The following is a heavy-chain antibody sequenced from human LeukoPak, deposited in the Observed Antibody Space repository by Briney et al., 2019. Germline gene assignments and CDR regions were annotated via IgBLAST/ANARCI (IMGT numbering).Heavy chain of an antibody. CDR1: GGSISSRSYY. CDR2: IYYSGST. J-gene: IGHJ5*02. Sequence: SETLSLTCTVSGGSISSRSYYWGWIRQPPGKGLEWIGSIYYSGSTYYNPSLKSRVTISVDTSKNQFSLKLSSGTAADTAVYYCARDRGISSTGTASWFDPWGQGTPVTVSS. D-gene: IGHD1-14*01. CDR3: ARDRGISSTGTASWFDP. V-gene: IGHV4-39*07.